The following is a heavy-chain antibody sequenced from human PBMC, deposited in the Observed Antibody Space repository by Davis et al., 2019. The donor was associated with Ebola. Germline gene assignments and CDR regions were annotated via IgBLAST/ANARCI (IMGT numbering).Heavy chain of an antibody. D-gene: IGHD3-22*01. V-gene: IGHV3-30*02. J-gene: IGHJ5*02. CDR1: GFTLSSHG. CDR2: IPFPGRNK. CDR3: AKGTAMIVGVSNWFDP. Sequence: GESLKISCAAFGFTLSSHGMYWVRQAPGNGLERVASIPFPGRNKYYADSVKGRFTISRDNSRNAMYLQMNSLRADDTALYYCAKGTAMIVGVSNWFDPWGQGTLVTVSS.